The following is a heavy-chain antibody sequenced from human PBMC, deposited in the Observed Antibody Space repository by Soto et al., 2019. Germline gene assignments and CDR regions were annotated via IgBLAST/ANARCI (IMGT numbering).Heavy chain of an antibody. CDR1: GGSISSYY. CDR2: IYYSGST. CDR3: ARLPSYYYYMDV. Sequence: PSETLSLTCTVSGGSISSYYWSWIRQPPGKGLEWIGCIYYSGSTNYNPSLRSRVTISVDTSKNQFSLKLSSVTAADTAVYYWARLPSYYYYMDVWGKGTTVTGSS. V-gene: IGHV4-59*08. J-gene: IGHJ6*03.